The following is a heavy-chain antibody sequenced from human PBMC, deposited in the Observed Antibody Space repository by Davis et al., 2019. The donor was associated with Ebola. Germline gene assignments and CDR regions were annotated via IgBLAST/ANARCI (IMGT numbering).Heavy chain of an antibody. V-gene: IGHV3-53*04. CDR3: ARDSVAGTDYYGMDV. CDR2: IYSGGST. CDR1: GFTFSNSW. J-gene: IGHJ6*02. D-gene: IGHD6-19*01. Sequence: GESLKISCAASGFTFSNSWMSWVRQGPGEGLEWVSVIYSGGSTYYADSVKGRFTISRHNSKNTLYLQMNSLRAEDTAVYYCARDSVAGTDYYGMDVWGQGTTVTVSS.